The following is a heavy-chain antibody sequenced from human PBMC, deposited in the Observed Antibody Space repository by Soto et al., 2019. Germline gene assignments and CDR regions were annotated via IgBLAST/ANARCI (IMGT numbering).Heavy chain of an antibody. D-gene: IGHD3-16*01. J-gene: IGHJ5*02. V-gene: IGHV4-4*07. CDR3: ARGLSAFDP. CDR2: IYSSGST. CDR1: GGSISSYF. Sequence: SETLSLTCTVSGGSISSYFWSWIRQPAGKGLEWIGRIYSSGSTNYNPSLKSRVTMSVDTSKNQFSLRLTSMTAADTAVYYCARGLSAFDPWGQGTRVTVSS.